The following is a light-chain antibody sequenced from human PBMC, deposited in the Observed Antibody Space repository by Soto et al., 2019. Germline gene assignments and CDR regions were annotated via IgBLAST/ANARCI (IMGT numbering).Light chain of an antibody. CDR1: SSNIGNNY. J-gene: IGLJ2*01. CDR3: GTWDSSPSAGRVL. Sequence: QSVLTQPPSVSAAPGQKVTISCSGSSSNIGNNYVSWYQQLPGTAPKLLIYDNNKRPSGIPDRFSGSKSGTSATLGITGLQTGDEADYYCGTWDSSPSAGRVLFGGGTKLTVL. V-gene: IGLV1-51*01. CDR2: DNN.